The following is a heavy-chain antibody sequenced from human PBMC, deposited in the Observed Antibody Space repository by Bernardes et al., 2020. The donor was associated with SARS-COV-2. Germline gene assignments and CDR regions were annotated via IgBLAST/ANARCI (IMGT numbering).Heavy chain of an antibody. Sequence: SETLSLTCTVSGGSTTSRDYYWGWIRQPPGKGLEWIGNKYYSGSTYYNPSLKSRVTISIDRSKNQFSLKLTSVTAADTAVYYCARQMIPGVAAAPIDPWGQGTLVTVSS. CDR1: GGSTTSRDYY. CDR3: ARQMIPGVAAAPIDP. CDR2: KYYSGST. V-gene: IGHV4-39*01. D-gene: IGHD2-15*01. J-gene: IGHJ5*02.